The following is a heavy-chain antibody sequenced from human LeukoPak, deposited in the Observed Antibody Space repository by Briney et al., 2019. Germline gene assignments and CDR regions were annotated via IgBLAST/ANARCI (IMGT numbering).Heavy chain of an antibody. V-gene: IGHV3-15*01. CDR2: IKSRTDGGTT. D-gene: IGHD5-18*01. J-gene: IGHJ6*02. CDR1: GCTFSDAW. Sequence: GGSLRLSCAASGCTFSDAWMSWVRQAPGKGLEWVGRIKSRTDGGTTDYAAPVKGGFTISRDDSKNTLYLQMNSLKTEDTAVYYCTTGGYSHSYYYYGMDVWGQGTTVTVSS. CDR3: TTGGYSHSYYYYGMDV.